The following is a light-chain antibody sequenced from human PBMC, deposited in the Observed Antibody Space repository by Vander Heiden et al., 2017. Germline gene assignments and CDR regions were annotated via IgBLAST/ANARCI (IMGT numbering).Light chain of an antibody. V-gene: IGLV1-47*01. CDR2: RNN. J-gene: IGLJ2*01. CDR1: SSNIGSNY. CDR3: AAWDDSLSGPV. Sequence: QSVLPQPPSASGTPGQRVPISCSGSSSNIGSNYVYWYQQLPGTAPKLLISRNNQRPSGVPDRFSGSKSGTSGSLAISGLRSEDEADYYCAAWDDSLSGPVFGGGTKLTVL.